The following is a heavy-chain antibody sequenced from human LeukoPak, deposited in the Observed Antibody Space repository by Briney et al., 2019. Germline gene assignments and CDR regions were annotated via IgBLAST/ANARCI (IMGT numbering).Heavy chain of an antibody. J-gene: IGHJ6*02. Sequence: SETLSLTCTVSGGSIRTYHWSWIRQPPGKGLEWIVYSKYSGNTNYNPSLKSRVTISIDTSKNQFSLRLSSVTAADAAVYYCARHYEDYSFGVDVWGQGTAVTVSS. V-gene: IGHV4-59*08. CDR3: ARHYEDYSFGVDV. CDR2: SKYSGNT. CDR1: GGSIRTYH. D-gene: IGHD3-3*01.